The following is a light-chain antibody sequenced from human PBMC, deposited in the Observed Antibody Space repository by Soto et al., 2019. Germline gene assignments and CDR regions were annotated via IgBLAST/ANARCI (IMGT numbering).Light chain of an antibody. CDR1: NSDIGGSNY. CDR3: TSYTGSITWV. Sequence: QSALTQPASVSGSPGQSITISCTGTNSDIGGSNYVSWYQQHPGKAPKLLIYEVTNRPSGVSDRFSGSKSGNTASLTISGLQAEDEADYFCTSYTGSITWVFGGGTKVTVL. V-gene: IGLV2-14*01. J-gene: IGLJ3*02. CDR2: EVT.